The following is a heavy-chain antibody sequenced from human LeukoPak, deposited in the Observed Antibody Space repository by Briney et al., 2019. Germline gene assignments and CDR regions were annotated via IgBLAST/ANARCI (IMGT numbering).Heavy chain of an antibody. V-gene: IGHV1-18*01. J-gene: IGHJ6*02. CDR3: ARATKYYDFWSGYPASGMDV. D-gene: IGHD3-3*01. CDR2: ISAYNGNT. CDR1: GYTFTSYG. Sequence: ASVKVSCKASGYTFTSYGISWVRQAPGQGLEWMGWISAYNGNTNYAQKLQGRVTMTTDTSTSTAYMELRSLRSDDTAVYYCARATKYYDFWSGYPASGMDVWGQGTTVTVSS.